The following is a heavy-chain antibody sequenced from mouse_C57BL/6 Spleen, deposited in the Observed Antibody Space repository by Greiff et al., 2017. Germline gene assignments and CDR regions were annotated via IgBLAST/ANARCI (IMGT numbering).Heavy chain of an antibody. D-gene: IGHD1-1*01. CDR2: IHPNSGST. CDR3: AKGITTVVAHFDY. CDR1: GYTFTSYW. J-gene: IGHJ2*01. V-gene: IGHV1-64*01. Sequence: QVHVKQPGAELVKPGASVKLSCKASGYTFTSYWMHWVKQRPGQGLEWIGMIHPNSGSTNYNEKFKSKATLTVDKSSSTAYMQLSSLTSEDSAVYYCAKGITTVVAHFDYWGQGTTLTVSS.